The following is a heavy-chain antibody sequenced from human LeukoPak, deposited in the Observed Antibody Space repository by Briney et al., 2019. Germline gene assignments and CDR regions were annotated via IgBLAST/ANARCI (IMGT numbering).Heavy chain of an antibody. CDR3: ARGVVGVDI. V-gene: IGHV4-34*01. Sequence: SETLSLTCAVYGGSFSGYYWSWIRQPPGKGLEWVGEINHSGSTNYNPSLKIRVTISVDTSKNQFSLKLSSVTAADTAVYYCARGVVGVDIWGQGTMVTVSS. D-gene: IGHD6-6*01. J-gene: IGHJ3*02. CDR1: GGSFSGYY. CDR2: INHSGST.